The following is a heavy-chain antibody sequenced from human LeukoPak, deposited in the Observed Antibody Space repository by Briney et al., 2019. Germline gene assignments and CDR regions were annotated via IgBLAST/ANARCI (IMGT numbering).Heavy chain of an antibody. CDR3: ARDSYYYDSSGYRNYFDY. J-gene: IGHJ4*02. CDR1: GGSISSSSYY. CDR2: IYYSGST. V-gene: IGHV4-39*07. Sequence: PSETLSLTCTVSGGSISSSSYYWGWIRQPPGKGLEWIGSIYYSGSTYYNPSPKSRVTISVDTSKNQFSLKLSSVTAADTAVYYCARDSYYYDSSGYRNYFDYWGQGTLVTVSS. D-gene: IGHD3-22*01.